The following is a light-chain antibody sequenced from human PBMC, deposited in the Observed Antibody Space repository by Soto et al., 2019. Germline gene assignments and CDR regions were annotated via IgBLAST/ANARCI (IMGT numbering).Light chain of an antibody. V-gene: IGLV1-44*01. CDR1: NSNIGRNI. Sequence: QSVLTQSPSASGTPGQRVTISCSGSNSNIGRNIVNWYQHLPGTAPKLLIYSNNRRPSGVPDRFSGSKSGTSASLAISGLQSEDEADYYCAVWDDSLKGWVFGGGTKLTVL. CDR2: SNN. J-gene: IGLJ3*02. CDR3: AVWDDSLKGWV.